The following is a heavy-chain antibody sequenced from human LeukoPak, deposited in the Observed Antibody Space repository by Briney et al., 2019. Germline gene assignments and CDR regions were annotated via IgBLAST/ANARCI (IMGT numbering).Heavy chain of an antibody. D-gene: IGHD3-16*01. CDR2: ISGSGAGT. CDR3: AKDRGGSPLSYYFDY. V-gene: IGHV3-23*01. Sequence: GGSLRLSCAASGITFSNYAMNWVRQAPGKGLEWVSVISGSGAGTYYADSVRGRFTISRDNSKNTLYLQMNNLRAEDTAVYYCAKDRGGSPLSYYFDYWGQGTLVTVSS. J-gene: IGHJ4*02. CDR1: GITFSNYA.